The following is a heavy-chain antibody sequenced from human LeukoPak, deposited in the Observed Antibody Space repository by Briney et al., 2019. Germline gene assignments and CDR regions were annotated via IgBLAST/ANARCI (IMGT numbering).Heavy chain of an antibody. CDR2: INYSGST. CDR3: ARQTAGRSWFDP. CDR1: GGSISSYY. Sequence: PADTLSLTCTVSGGSISSYYWSWIRQPPGKGLEWIGYINYSGSTNYNPSLKSRVTISVDTSKNQFSLKLSSVTAADTAVYYCARQTAGRSWFDPWGQGTLVTVS. J-gene: IGHJ5*02. V-gene: IGHV4-59*08. D-gene: IGHD6-13*01.